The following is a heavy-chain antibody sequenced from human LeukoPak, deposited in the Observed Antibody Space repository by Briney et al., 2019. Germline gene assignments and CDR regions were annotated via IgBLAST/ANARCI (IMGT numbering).Heavy chain of an antibody. D-gene: IGHD3-16*01. CDR2: INHNGNVN. Sequence: GGSLRLSCAASGFTFSSYWMNWARQAPGKGLEWVASINHNGNVNSYVDSVKGRFTISRDNAKNSLYLQMSNLRAEDTAVYFCARGGGLDVWGQGATVTVSS. CDR1: GFTFSSYW. V-gene: IGHV3-7*03. CDR3: ARGGGLDV. J-gene: IGHJ6*02.